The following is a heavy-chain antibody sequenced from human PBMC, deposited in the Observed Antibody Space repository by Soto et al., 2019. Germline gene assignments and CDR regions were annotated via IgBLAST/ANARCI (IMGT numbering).Heavy chain of an antibody. J-gene: IGHJ6*04. CDR3: AKDQTSGWYGGMDV. V-gene: IGHV3-9*01. CDR2: ISWNSGSI. Sequence: PGGSLRLSCAASGFTFDDYAMHWVRQAPGKGLEWVSGISWNSGSIGYADSVKGRFTISRDNAKNSLYLQMNSLRAEDTALYYCAKDQTSGWYGGMDVRREGTTVTVSS. CDR1: GFTFDDYA. D-gene: IGHD6-19*01.